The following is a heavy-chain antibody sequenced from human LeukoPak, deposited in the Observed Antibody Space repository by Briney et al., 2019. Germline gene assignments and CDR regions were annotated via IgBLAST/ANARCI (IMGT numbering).Heavy chain of an antibody. V-gene: IGHV4-31*03. CDR3: ARDRSYYDSSGFYYPFDY. CDR1: GGSISSGGYY. D-gene: IGHD3-22*01. CDR2: IYYSGST. J-gene: IGHJ4*02. Sequence: SQTLSLTCTVSGGSISSGGYYWSWIRQHPGKGLEWIGYIYYSGSTYYNPSLKSRVTMSVDTSKNQFSLRLSSVTAADTAVYYCARDRSYYDSSGFYYPFDYWGQGTLVTVSS.